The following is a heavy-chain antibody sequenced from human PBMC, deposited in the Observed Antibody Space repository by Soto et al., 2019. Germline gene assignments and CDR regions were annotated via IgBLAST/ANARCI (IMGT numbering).Heavy chain of an antibody. CDR2: VKSKNDGGTT. D-gene: IGHD4-17*01. Sequence: PGGSLRLSCAASGFTFSNAWINWVRQAPGKGLEWVGRVKSKNDGGTTDFAAPVKGRFAISRDDSKNTLDLQMNSLRVEDTAVYYCARLDGDSGNWFDPWGQGTLVTVSS. V-gene: IGHV3-15*07. J-gene: IGHJ5*02. CDR3: ARLDGDSGNWFDP. CDR1: GFTFSNAW.